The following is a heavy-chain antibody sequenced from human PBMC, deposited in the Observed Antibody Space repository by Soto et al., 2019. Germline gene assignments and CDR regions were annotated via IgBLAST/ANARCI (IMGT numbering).Heavy chain of an antibody. CDR2: ISGSGKST. CDR1: GFTFSSYA. D-gene: IGHD2-2*01. CDR3: AKDSAGPWCSTTSCYYFDL. J-gene: IGHJ2*01. V-gene: IGHV3-23*01. Sequence: EVQLLESGGGLVQPGGSLRLSCSASGFTFSSYAMSWVRQAPGGGLEWVSAISGSGKSTYYTEDVEGRFTISRDNSKNTVSLQMNSLRADDTAVYYCAKDSAGPWCSTTSCYYFDLWGRGTLITVSS.